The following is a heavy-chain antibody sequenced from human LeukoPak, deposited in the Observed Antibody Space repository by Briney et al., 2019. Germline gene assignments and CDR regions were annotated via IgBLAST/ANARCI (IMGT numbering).Heavy chain of an antibody. D-gene: IGHD6-13*01. Sequence: TSETLSLTCAVYGGSFSGYYWSWIRQPPGKGLEWIGEINHSGSTNYNPSLKSRVTISVDTSKNQFSLKLSSVTAADTAVYYCARSPGYSSSWSPYFDYWGQGTLVTVSS. CDR1: GGSFSGYY. CDR2: INHSGST. J-gene: IGHJ4*02. V-gene: IGHV4-34*01. CDR3: ARSPGYSSSWSPYFDY.